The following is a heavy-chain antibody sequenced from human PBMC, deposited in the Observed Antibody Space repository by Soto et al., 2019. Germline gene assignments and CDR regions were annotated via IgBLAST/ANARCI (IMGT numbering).Heavy chain of an antibody. Sequence: SETLSLTCTVSGGSISSGDYYWSWIRQPPGKGLEWIGYIYYSGSTYYNPSLKSRVTISVDTSKNQFSLKLSSVTAADTAVYYCARDQNDYSNYGPELDYYYYYYGMDVWGQGTTVTVS. J-gene: IGHJ6*02. D-gene: IGHD4-4*01. CDR2: IYYSGST. CDR3: ARDQNDYSNYGPELDYYYYYYGMDV. V-gene: IGHV4-30-4*01. CDR1: GGSISSGDYY.